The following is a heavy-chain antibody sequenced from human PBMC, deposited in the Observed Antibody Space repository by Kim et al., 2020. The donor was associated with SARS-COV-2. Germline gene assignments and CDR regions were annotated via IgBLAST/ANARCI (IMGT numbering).Heavy chain of an antibody. D-gene: IGHD3-16*01. CDR1: GYTFTSYG. J-gene: IGHJ6*02. V-gene: IGHV1-18*04. CDR3: ARDSGTLGSYYYYGMDV. Sequence: ASVKVSCKASGYTFTSYGISWVRQAPGQGLEWMGWISAYNGNTNYAQKLQGRVTMTTDTSTSTAYMELRSLRSDDTAVYYCARDSGTLGSYYYYGMDVWGQGTTVTVSS. CDR2: ISAYNGNT.